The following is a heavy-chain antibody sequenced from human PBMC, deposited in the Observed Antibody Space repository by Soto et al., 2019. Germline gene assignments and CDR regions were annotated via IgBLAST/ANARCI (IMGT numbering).Heavy chain of an antibody. CDR2: IYYSGST. Sequence: QVQLQESGPGLVKPSETLSLTCTVSGGSISSYYWSWIRQPPGKGLEWIGYIYYSGSTNYNPSLRIRXXIXVXXSNNQFSLELSSVTAADPAVYYRARSSQQWQPPDYWGQGTLVTVSS. CDR3: ARSSQQWQPPDY. D-gene: IGHD6-19*01. V-gene: IGHV4-59*01. CDR1: GGSISSYY. J-gene: IGHJ4*02.